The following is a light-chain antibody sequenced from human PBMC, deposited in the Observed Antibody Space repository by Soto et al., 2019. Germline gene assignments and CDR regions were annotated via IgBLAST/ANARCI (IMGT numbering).Light chain of an antibody. CDR1: QSISSW. CDR2: DAS. CDR3: QQYNSYSWT. Sequence: DIQMTQSPSTLSASVGDRVTITCRASQSISSWLAWYQQKPGKAPKLLIYDASSLEIGVPSRFSGSGSGTEFTLTIRSRQPDDFATYYCQQYNSYSWTFGQGTKVEIK. V-gene: IGKV1-5*01. J-gene: IGKJ1*01.